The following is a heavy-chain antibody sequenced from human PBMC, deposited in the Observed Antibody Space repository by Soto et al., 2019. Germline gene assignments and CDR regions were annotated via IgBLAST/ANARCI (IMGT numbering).Heavy chain of an antibody. CDR1: GFTFSSYG. Sequence: GGSMRLSCAASGFTFSSYGMHWVRQAPGKGLEWVAVISYDGSNKYYADSVKGRFTISRDNSKNTLYLQMNSLRAEDTAVYYCAKAFIAARFRDDAFDIWGQGTMVTVSS. V-gene: IGHV3-30*18. D-gene: IGHD6-6*01. CDR3: AKAFIAARFRDDAFDI. CDR2: ISYDGSNK. J-gene: IGHJ3*02.